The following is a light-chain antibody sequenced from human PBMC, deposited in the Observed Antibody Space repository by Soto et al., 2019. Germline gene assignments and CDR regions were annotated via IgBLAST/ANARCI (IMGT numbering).Light chain of an antibody. CDR3: SSYTSSSTDV. Sequence: LTQPASVSGSPGQSITISCTGTSSDVGGYDYVSWYQHHPGKAPKLTIYEVSNRPSGVSNRFSGSKSGNTASLTISGLQAEDEAEYYCSSYTSSSTDVFGTGTKLTVL. V-gene: IGLV2-14*01. CDR1: SSDVGGYDY. J-gene: IGLJ1*01. CDR2: EVS.